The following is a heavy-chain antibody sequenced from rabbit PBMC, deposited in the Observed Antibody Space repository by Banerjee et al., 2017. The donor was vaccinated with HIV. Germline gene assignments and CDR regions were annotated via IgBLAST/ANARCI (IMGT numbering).Heavy chain of an antibody. CDR3: ARNSRGSGVYDGAANL. J-gene: IGHJ4*01. V-gene: IGHV1S45*01. D-gene: IGHD1-1*01. CDR2: IYTGSGST. CDR1: GFSFSSGYD. Sequence: QQQLEESGGGLVKPGGTLTLTCKASGFSFSSGYDICWVRQAPGKGLEWIACIYTGSGSTWYASWAKGRFTISKTSSTTVTLQMTSLTAADTATYFCARNSRGSGVYDGAANLWGPGTLVTVS.